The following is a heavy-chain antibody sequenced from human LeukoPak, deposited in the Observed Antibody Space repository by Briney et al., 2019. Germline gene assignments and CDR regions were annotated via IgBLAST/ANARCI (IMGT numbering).Heavy chain of an antibody. D-gene: IGHD1-26*01. J-gene: IGHJ3*02. Sequence: SETLSLTCTVSGGSISSGGYYWSWIRQPPGKGLEWIGYIYHSGSTYYNPSLKSRVTISVDRSKNQFSLKLSSVTAADTAVYYCARVMGATNTRAFDIWGQGTMVTVSS. CDR3: ARVMGATNTRAFDI. CDR2: IYHSGST. CDR1: GGSISSGGYY. V-gene: IGHV4-30-2*01.